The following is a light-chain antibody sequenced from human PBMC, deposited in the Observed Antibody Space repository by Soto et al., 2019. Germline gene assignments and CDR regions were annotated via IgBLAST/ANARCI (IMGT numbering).Light chain of an antibody. V-gene: IGLV2-14*01. CDR3: SSFTSSSSLV. J-gene: IGLJ1*01. Sequence: QSALTQPASVSGSPGQSITISCTGTSSDVGGYNYVSWYQQHPGKAPKLMIYEVTNRPSGVSNRFSGSKSGNTASLTISGLQAEDEADYYCSSFTSSSSLVFGIGTNLTVL. CDR2: EVT. CDR1: SSDVGGYNY.